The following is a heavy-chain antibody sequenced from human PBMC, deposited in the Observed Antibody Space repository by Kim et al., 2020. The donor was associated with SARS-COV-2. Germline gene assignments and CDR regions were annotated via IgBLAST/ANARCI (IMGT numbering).Heavy chain of an antibody. Sequence: SETLSLTCTVSGGSISSGAYYWSWDCPSPGKGLEWIGNLYYTASTNSNPSLKITFSMSVDPSRIQLSLKVDSATAAATAVYYCARDFLNPGTMDVLGQGT. V-gene: IGHV4-30-4*01. CDR3: ARDFLNPGTMDV. CDR2: LYYTAST. J-gene: IGHJ6*02. CDR1: GGSISSGAYY.